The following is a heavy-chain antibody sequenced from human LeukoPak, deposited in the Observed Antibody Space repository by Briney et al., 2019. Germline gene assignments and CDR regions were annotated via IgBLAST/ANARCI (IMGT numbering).Heavy chain of an antibody. CDR2: VYTRGTT. CDR3: ARNVSYSFDY. CDR1: GGSISLGSFY. V-gene: IGHV4-61*02. Sequence: SQTLSLTCTLSGGSISLGSFYWTWIRQPAGKGLEWIGFVYTRGTTNYNPSLKSRVTMSLDTSKNQFSLNLNSVTAAETAVYYCARNVSYSFDYWGQGTLVTVSS. D-gene: IGHD1-1*01. J-gene: IGHJ4*02.